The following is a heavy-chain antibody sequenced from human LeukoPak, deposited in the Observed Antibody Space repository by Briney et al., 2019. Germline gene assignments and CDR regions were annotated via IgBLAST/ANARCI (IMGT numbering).Heavy chain of an antibody. CDR2: IRYDGSNK. CDR3: AKPLVSHYYYYMDV. CDR1: GFTFSSYW. Sequence: GGSLRLSCAASGFTFSSYWMSWVRQAPGKGLEWVAFIRYDGSNKYYADSVKGRFTISRDNSKNTLYLQMNSLRAEDTAVYYCAKPLVSHYYYYMDVWGKGTTVTISS. D-gene: IGHD5/OR15-5a*01. J-gene: IGHJ6*03. V-gene: IGHV3-30*02.